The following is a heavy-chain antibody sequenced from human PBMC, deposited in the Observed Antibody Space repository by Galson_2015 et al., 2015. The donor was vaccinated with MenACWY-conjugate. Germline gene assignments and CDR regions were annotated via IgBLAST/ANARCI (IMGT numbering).Heavy chain of an antibody. CDR1: GFTFIHSA. Sequence: SLRLSCAASGFTFIHSAVAWVRQPPGKGLEWVSAISSTGSNTYYADSARGRFAISRDNSKNTVYRHLSSLRAEDTAIYFCARRTDWGTDQRPDLDFWGQGTLVTVSS. D-gene: IGHD7-27*01. V-gene: IGHV3-23*01. J-gene: IGHJ4*02. CDR3: ARRTDWGTDQRPDLDF. CDR2: ISSTGSNT.